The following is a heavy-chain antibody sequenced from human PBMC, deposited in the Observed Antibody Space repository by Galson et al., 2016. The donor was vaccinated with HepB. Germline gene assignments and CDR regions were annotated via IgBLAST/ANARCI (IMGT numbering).Heavy chain of an antibody. CDR3: AILGQLVTPGYQYYGMDV. CDR1: GASISSSSYY. J-gene: IGHJ6*04. Sequence: ETLSLTCTVSGASISSSSYYWGWIRQPPGKGLEWIGNIYYSGRTYYNPSLESRVTISVDTTKNQFSLKLSSVTAADTAVYYCAILGQLVTPGYQYYGMDVWGKGTTVTVSS. CDR2: IYYSGRT. V-gene: IGHV4-39*01. D-gene: IGHD6-6*01.